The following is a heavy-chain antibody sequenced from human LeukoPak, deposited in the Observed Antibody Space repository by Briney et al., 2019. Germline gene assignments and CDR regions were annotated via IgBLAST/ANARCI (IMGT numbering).Heavy chain of an antibody. CDR1: GYTFTSYG. Sequence: RASVKVSCKASGYTFTSYGISWVRQAPGQGLEWMGWISAYNGNTNYAQKLQGRVTMTTDTSTSTAYMELRSLRSDDTAVYYCARDPRYYYGSGSYAFDIWGQGTMVTVSS. J-gene: IGHJ3*02. CDR3: ARDPRYYYGSGSYAFDI. V-gene: IGHV1-18*01. D-gene: IGHD3-10*01. CDR2: ISAYNGNT.